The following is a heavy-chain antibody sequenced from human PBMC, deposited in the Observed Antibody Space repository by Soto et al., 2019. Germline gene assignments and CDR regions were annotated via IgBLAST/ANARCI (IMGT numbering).Heavy chain of an antibody. D-gene: IGHD6-19*01. CDR3: STGMRISVAGTGAFDI. J-gene: IGHJ3*02. CDR2: IYYSGSN. Sequence: SETLSLTCTVSVGSISSSSYYWGWLRQPPGKGLEWIGSIYYSGSNYYNPSLNSRVRISVDTYKYQFSLKLRSVTAADTAVYYCSTGMRISVAGTGAFDIWGQGTMVTVSS. CDR1: VGSISSSSYY. V-gene: IGHV4-39*01.